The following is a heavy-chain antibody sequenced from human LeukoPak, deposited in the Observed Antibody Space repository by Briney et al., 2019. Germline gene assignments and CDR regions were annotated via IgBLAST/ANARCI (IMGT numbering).Heavy chain of an antibody. J-gene: IGHJ4*02. Sequence: PSGTLSLTCGVSGGSVTSTNWWTWVRQPPGKGLEWIGEVHLDGRTNYTPSLKSRLTMSVDLSENHISLKLTSVTAADTAVYYCAREGGFYRPLDYSGQGTLVTVSS. D-gene: IGHD3-3*01. CDR2: VHLDGRT. V-gene: IGHV4-4*02. CDR1: GGSVTSTNW. CDR3: AREGGFYRPLDY.